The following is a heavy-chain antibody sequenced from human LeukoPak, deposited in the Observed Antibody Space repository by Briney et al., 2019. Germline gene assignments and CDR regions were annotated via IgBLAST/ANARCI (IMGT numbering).Heavy chain of an antibody. D-gene: IGHD2-21*02. CDR3: ARERQDTVIHSGAFDI. CDR1: GFTFSNYF. Sequence: GGSLRLSCAASGFTFSNYFMHWVRQAPGKGLEWVADIVSDGSHTFYVESVKGRFTISRDNSKNTLYLQMNSLGPGDTAVYFCARERQDTVIHSGAFDIWGQGTMVTVSS. J-gene: IGHJ3*02. CDR2: IVSDGSHT. V-gene: IGHV3-30-3*01.